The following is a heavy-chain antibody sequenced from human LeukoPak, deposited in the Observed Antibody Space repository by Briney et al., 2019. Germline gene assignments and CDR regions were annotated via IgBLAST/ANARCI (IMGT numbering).Heavy chain of an antibody. CDR1: GFTFSDYN. CDR3: AKARNTRIAAAADPFDY. Sequence: GGSLRLSCAASGFTFSDYNMNWVRQAPGKGLEWVSYITNGGSTIHHADSVKGRFTISRDNAKNSLYLQMNSLRAEDTALYYCAKARNTRIAAAADPFDYWGQGTLVTVSS. V-gene: IGHV3-11*01. CDR2: ITNGGSTI. J-gene: IGHJ4*02. D-gene: IGHD6-13*01.